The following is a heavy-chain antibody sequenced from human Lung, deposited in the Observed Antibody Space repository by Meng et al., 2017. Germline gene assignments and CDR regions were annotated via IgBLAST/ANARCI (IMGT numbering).Heavy chain of an antibody. CDR2: IDPKTGDT. CDR1: GYNFPDYY. CDR3: ARDEDISAAGKLFGDY. V-gene: IGHV1-2*06. D-gene: IGHD6-13*01. J-gene: IGHJ4*01. Sequence: QVRLVPSGAEVKKPGASVKVSCKPSGYNFPDYYIHWVRRAPGQGLEWMGRIDPKTGDTHYALKFQGRVTMTGDTSISTAYMELSGLRSDDTAMYYCARDEDISAAGKLFGDYWGHGTLVTVSS.